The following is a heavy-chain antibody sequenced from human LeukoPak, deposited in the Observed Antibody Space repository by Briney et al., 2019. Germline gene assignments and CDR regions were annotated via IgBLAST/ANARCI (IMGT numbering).Heavy chain of an antibody. CDR3: ARGLMGATTGPYYFDY. D-gene: IGHD1-26*01. CDR1: GGSFSGYY. V-gene: IGHV4-34*01. J-gene: IGHJ4*02. CDR2: INHSGST. Sequence: SETLSLTCAVYGGSFSGYYWSWIRQPPGKGLEWIGEINHSGSTNYNPSLKSRVTVSVDTSKNQFSLKLSSVTAADTAVYYCARGLMGATTGPYYFDYWGQGTLVTVSS.